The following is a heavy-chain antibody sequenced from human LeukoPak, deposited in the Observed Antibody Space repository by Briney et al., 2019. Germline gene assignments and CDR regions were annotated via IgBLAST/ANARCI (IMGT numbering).Heavy chain of an antibody. CDR2: ISAYNGNT. J-gene: IGHJ5*02. CDR1: GYTFTSYG. D-gene: IGHD2-2*02. V-gene: IGHV1-18*01. CDR3: ARAPRDIVVVPAAIRGRGWFDP. Sequence: GASVKVSCKASGYTFTSYGISWVRQAPGQGLEWMGWISAYNGNTNYAQKLQGRVTMTTDTSTSTAYMELRSLRSDDTAVYYCARAPRDIVVVPAAIRGRGWFDPWGQGTLVTVSS.